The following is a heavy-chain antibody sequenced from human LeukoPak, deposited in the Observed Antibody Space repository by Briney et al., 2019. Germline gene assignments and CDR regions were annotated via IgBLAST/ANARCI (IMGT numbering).Heavy chain of an antibody. CDR2: IYYSGST. CDR3: ATHSSGYDSGNGAFDI. CDR1: GGSISSGDYY. D-gene: IGHD3-22*01. Sequence: SQTLSLTCTVSGGSISSGDYYWSWIRQPPGKGLEWIGHIYYSGSTYYNPSLKSRVTISVDTSKNRFSLKLSSVTAADTAVYYCATHSSGYDSGNGAFDIWGQGTMVTVSS. J-gene: IGHJ3*02. V-gene: IGHV4-30-4*08.